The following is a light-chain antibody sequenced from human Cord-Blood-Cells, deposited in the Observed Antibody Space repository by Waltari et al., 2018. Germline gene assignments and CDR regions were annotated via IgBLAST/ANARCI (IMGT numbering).Light chain of an antibody. CDR2: AAS. J-gene: IGKJ2*03. Sequence: LSASVGDRVTITCRASQSISSYLNWYQQKPGKAPKLLIYAASSLQSGVPSRFSGSGSGTDFTLTISSLQPEDFATYYCQQSYSTLYSFGQGTKLEIK. V-gene: IGKV1-39*01. CDR3: QQSYSTLYS. CDR1: QSISSY.